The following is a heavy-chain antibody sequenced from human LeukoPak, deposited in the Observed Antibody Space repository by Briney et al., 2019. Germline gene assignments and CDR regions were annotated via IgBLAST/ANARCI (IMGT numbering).Heavy chain of an antibody. J-gene: IGHJ4*02. CDR2: INSDGSST. Sequence: SGGSLRLSCAASGFTFSSYWMHWVRQAPGKGLVWVSRINSDGSSTSYADSVKGRFTISRDNAQNSVYLQMNSLRAEDTAVYYCARETRRGTNFDYWGQGTQVTVSS. V-gene: IGHV3-74*01. CDR1: GFTFSSYW. CDR3: ARETRRGTNFDY.